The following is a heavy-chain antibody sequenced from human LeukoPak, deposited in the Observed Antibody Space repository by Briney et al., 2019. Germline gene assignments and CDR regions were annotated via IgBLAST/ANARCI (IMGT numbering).Heavy chain of an antibody. CDR1: GYTFTSYG. J-gene: IGHJ4*02. CDR2: ISGYNRNT. V-gene: IGHV1-18*01. Sequence: SVKVSCKASGYTFTSYGISWVRQAPGQGLEWMGWISGYNRNTKYAQKFQGRVTMTTETSTSTAYMELRSLRSDDTALYFCARVGFTIVRGAHDYWGQGTLITVSP. D-gene: IGHD3-10*01. CDR3: ARVGFTIVRGAHDY.